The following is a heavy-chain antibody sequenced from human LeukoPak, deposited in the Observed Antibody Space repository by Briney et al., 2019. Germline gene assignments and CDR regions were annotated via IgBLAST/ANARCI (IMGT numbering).Heavy chain of an antibody. CDR1: GYTLTELS. J-gene: IGHJ4*02. V-gene: IGHV1-24*01. Sequence: ASVKVSCKVSGYTLTELSMHWVRQAPGKGLEWMGGFDPEDGETIYAQKFQGRVTMTEDTSTDTAYMELSSLRSEDTAVYYCATAPDYYDSSGYYFVDYWGRGTLVTVSS. CDR3: ATAPDYYDSSGYYFVDY. D-gene: IGHD3-22*01. CDR2: FDPEDGET.